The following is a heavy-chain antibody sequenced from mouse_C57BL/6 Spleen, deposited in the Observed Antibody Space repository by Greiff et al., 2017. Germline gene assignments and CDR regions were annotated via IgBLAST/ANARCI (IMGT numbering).Heavy chain of an antibody. J-gene: IGHJ4*01. CDR3: APTVGYYYAMDD. CDR1: GYTFTSYW. V-gene: IGHV1-74*01. CDR2: IDPSDSDT. D-gene: IGHD1-1*01. Sequence: VKLQQPGAELVKPGASVKVSCKASGYTFTSYWMHWVKQRPGQGLEWIGRIDPSDSDTNYNQKFKGKATLTVDKSSSTAYMQLSSLTSEDSAVYYCAPTVGYYYAMDDWGQGTSVTVSS.